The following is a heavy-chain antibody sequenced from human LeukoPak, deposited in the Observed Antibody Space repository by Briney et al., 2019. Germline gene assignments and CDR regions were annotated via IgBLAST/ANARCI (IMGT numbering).Heavy chain of an antibody. CDR2: ISGDGTIK. CDR3: SRSQFDY. Sequence: PGGSLRLSCEPSGSPFSSYWMLWVRQAPGKGLVWVSRISGDGTIKTYADFVRGRFTISRDNTKNILYLQMNSLKVEDTAIYFCSRSQFDYWGQGVLVTVSS. V-gene: IGHV3-74*03. J-gene: IGHJ4*02. CDR1: GSPFSSYW.